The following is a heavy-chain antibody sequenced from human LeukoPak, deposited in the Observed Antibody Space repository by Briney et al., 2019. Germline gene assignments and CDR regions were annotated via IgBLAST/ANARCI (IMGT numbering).Heavy chain of an antibody. D-gene: IGHD6-19*01. CDR1: GGSFSGYY. V-gene: IGHV4-34*01. J-gene: IGHJ4*02. Sequence: SETLSLTCAVYGGSFSGYYWSWIRRPPGKGLEWIGEINHSGSTNYNPSLKSRVTISVDTSKNQFSLKLSSVTAADTAVYYCARGHSSGWYLRARCFDYWGQGTLVTVSS. CDR3: ARGHSSGWYLRARCFDY. CDR2: INHSGST.